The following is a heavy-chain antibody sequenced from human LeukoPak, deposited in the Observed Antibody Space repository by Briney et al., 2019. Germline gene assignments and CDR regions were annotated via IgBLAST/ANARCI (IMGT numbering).Heavy chain of an antibody. D-gene: IGHD6-19*01. J-gene: IGHJ4*02. CDR2: IWYDGRTK. V-gene: IGHV3-33*01. Sequence: SGGSLRLSCEVSGFIFSNYGMHWVRQAPGKGLEGVALIWYDGRTKFHADSVRGRFTLPRDNSANALYLQMSSLRVEDTAVYYCAREWGRIAVAGGPGYWGQGALVNVSS. CDR1: GFIFSNYG. CDR3: AREWGRIAVAGGPGY.